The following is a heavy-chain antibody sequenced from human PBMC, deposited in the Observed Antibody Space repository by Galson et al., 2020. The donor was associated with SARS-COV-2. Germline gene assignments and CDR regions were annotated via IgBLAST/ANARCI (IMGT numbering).Heavy chain of an antibody. V-gene: IGHV3-30-3*01. CDR1: GFNFTNYA. D-gene: IGHD6-19*01. J-gene: IGHJ4*02. CDR2: ISYDGTNK. Sequence: GESLKISCAASGFNFTNYAMHWARQVPGKGLEWVAVISYDGTNKHHADSVKGRFTISRDNSKNTIHLQMKSLRGEDTAVYYCARDGYSSGWYLGDFDSWGQGTLVTVSS. CDR3: ARDGYSSGWYLGDFDS.